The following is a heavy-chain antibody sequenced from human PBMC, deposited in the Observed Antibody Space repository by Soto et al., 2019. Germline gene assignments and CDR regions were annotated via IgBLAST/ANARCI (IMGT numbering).Heavy chain of an antibody. CDR1: GDSVSSNSAA. V-gene: IGHV6-1*01. J-gene: IGHJ5*02. Sequence: SQTLSLTCAISGDSVSSNSAAWNWIRQSPSRGLEWLGRTYYRSKWYNDYAVSVKSRITINPDTSKNQFSLQLNSVTPEDTAVYYCATILAVAGNYWFDPWGQGTLVTVSS. CDR2: TYYRSKWYN. CDR3: ATILAVAGNYWFDP. D-gene: IGHD6-19*01.